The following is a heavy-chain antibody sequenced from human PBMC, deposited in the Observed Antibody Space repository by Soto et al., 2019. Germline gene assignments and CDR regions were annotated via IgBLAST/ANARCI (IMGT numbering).Heavy chain of an antibody. J-gene: IGHJ2*01. Sequence: ASVTVSCKASGYTFTSYAMHWVRQAPGQRLEWMGWINAGNGNTKYSQKFQGRVTITRDTSASTAYMELSSLRSEDTAVYYCARGGSLYWYFDLWGRGTLVTVSS. CDR2: INAGNGNT. D-gene: IGHD1-26*01. V-gene: IGHV1-3*01. CDR3: ARGGSLYWYFDL. CDR1: GYTFTSYA.